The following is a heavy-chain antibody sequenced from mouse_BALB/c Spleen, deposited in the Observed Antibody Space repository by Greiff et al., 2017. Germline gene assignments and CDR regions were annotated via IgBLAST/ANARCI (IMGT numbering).Heavy chain of an antibody. D-gene: IGHD1-1*02. CDR2: ISSGGSYT. J-gene: IGHJ4*01. CDR3: ARDILSGGAMDY. V-gene: IGHV5-9-4*01. Sequence: EVQLVESGGGLVKPGGSLKLSCAASGFTFSSYAMSWVRQSPEKRLEWVAEISSGGSYTYYPDTVTGRFTISRDNAKNTLYLEMSSLRSEDTAMYYCARDILSGGAMDYWGQGTSVTVSS. CDR1: GFTFSSYA.